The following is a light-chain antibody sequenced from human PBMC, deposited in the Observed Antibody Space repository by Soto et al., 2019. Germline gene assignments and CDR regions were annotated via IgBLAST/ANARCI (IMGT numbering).Light chain of an antibody. J-gene: IGLJ2*01. Sequence: QSVLTQPPSASGTPGQRVTISCSGSRSNIGSKTLNWYQQVPESAPKLLIYTTNQRPSGVPDRFSASKSGTSASLAISGLQSEDEADYYCAAWNDSLNGVVFGGGTKLTVL. CDR3: AAWNDSLNGVV. V-gene: IGLV1-44*01. CDR2: TTN. CDR1: RSNIGSKT.